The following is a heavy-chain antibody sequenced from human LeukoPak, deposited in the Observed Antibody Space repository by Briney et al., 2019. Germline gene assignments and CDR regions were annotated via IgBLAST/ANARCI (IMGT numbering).Heavy chain of an antibody. CDR3: AKETGYSGSDYGHY. CDR2: ISGSGGST. D-gene: IGHD5-12*01. Sequence: GGCLRLSCAASGFTFSSYAMSWVRQAPGKGLGWVSGISGSGGSTYYADSVKGRFTISRDNSKNTLYLQMNSLRAEDTAVYYCAKETGYSGSDYGHYWGQGPLDTVSS. V-gene: IGHV3-23*01. CDR1: GFTFSSYA. J-gene: IGHJ4*02.